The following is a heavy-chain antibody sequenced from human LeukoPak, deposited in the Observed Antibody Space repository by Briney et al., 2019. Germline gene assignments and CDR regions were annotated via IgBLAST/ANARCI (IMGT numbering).Heavy chain of an antibody. CDR3: ATGLPSAYEI. J-gene: IGHJ3*02. D-gene: IGHD2-21*02. CDR2: IKGDGIST. CDR1: GFTFTNYW. V-gene: IGHV3-74*01. Sequence: PGGSLRLSCAASGFTFTNYWMHWVRQAPGKGLVWVSRIKGDGISTIYADSVKGRFTISRDNAMKTLYLQMNSLRAEDTAVYYCATGLPSAYEIWCQATMVTVSS.